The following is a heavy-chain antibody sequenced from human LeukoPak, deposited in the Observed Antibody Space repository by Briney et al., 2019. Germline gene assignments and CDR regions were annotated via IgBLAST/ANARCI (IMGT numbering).Heavy chain of an antibody. CDR3: ARDPYNGAYSEGYYYYYMDV. CDR2: IKQDGSEK. D-gene: IGHD1-1*01. J-gene: IGHJ6*03. CDR1: GFTFSSYW. V-gene: IGHV3-7*01. Sequence: QPGGSLRLSCAASGFTFSSYWMSWVRQAPGKGLEWVANIKQDGSEKYYVDSVKGRFTISRDNAQNSLYLQMNSLRVEDTAIYYCARDPYNGAYSEGYYYYYMDVWGKGTTVTVSS.